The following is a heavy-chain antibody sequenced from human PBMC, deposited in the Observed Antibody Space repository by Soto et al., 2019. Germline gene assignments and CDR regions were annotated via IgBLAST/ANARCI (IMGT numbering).Heavy chain of an antibody. J-gene: IGHJ6*04. D-gene: IGHD2-2*01. CDR1: GFTFSSYD. CDR3: ARTLVPAGFDV. CDR2: IGTAGDT. V-gene: IGHV3-13*01. Sequence: GGSLRLSCAASGFTFSSYDMHWVRQATGKGLEWVSAIGTAGDTYYPGSVKGRFTISRENAKNSLYLQMNSLRAGDTAVYYCARTLVPAGFDVWGKGTTVTVSS.